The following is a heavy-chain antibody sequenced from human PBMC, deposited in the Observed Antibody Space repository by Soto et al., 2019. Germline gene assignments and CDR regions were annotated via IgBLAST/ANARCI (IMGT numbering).Heavy chain of an antibody. D-gene: IGHD3-3*01. Sequence: QITLKESGPTLVKPTQTLTLTCTFSGFSLSTSGVGVGWIRQPPGKALEWLALIYWDDDKRYSPSLKSRLTIXXDXSXXQVVLTMTNMDPVDTATYYCAHVNDFWSGNDAFDIWGQGTMVTVSS. CDR3: AHVNDFWSGNDAFDI. J-gene: IGHJ3*02. CDR2: IYWDDDK. V-gene: IGHV2-5*02. CDR1: GFSLSTSGVG.